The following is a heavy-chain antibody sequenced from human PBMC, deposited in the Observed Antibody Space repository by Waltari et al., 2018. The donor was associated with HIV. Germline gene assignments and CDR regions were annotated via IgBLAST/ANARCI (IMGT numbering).Heavy chain of an antibody. CDR2: IYSGGST. V-gene: IGHV3-53*01. J-gene: IGHJ4*02. CDR3: ARARTYYDFWSGNYSPDYFDY. CDR1: GITVSSKY. Sequence: EVQLVESGGGLIQPGGSLRLSCAASGITVSSKYITWVRQGPGKGLEWVAVIYSGGSTYYADSVKGRFTISRDNSKNTLYLQMNSLRAEDTAVYYCARARTYYDFWSGNYSPDYFDYWGQGTLITVSS. D-gene: IGHD3-3*01.